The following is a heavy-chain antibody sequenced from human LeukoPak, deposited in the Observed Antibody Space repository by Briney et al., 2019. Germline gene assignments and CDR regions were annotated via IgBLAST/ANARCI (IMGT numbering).Heavy chain of an antibody. D-gene: IGHD5-24*01. CDR3: ARGGVETPTVPATDY. Sequence: KPSETLSLTCTVSGGSISSYYWSWIRQPPGKGLEWIGEINHSGSTNYNPSLKSRVTISVDTSKNQFSLKLSSVTAADTAVYYCARGGVETPTVPATDYWGQGTLVTVSS. J-gene: IGHJ4*02. CDR2: INHSGST. V-gene: IGHV4-34*01. CDR1: GGSISSYY.